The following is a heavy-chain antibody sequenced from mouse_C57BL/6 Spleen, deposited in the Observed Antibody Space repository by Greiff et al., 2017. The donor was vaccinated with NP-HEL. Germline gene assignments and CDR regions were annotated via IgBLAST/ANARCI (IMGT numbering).Heavy chain of an antibody. V-gene: IGHV3-6*01. CDR3: ARDRLAGNYDYFDY. CDR1: GYSITSGYY. Sequence: VQLKESGPGLVKPSQSLSLTCSVTGYSITSGYYWNWIRQFPGNKLEWMGYISYDGSNNYNPSLKNRISITRDTSKNQFFLKLNSVTTEDTATYYCARDRLAGNYDYFDYWGQGTTLTVSS. J-gene: IGHJ2*01. D-gene: IGHD2-1*01. CDR2: ISYDGSN.